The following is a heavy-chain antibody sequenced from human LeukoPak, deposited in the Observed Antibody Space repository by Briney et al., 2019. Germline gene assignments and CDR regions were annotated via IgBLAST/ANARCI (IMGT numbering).Heavy chain of an antibody. V-gene: IGHV4-39*07. CDR2: IYYSGST. Sequence: SETLSLTCTVSGGSISSSSYYWGWIRQPPGKGLEWIGSIYYSGSTYYNPSLKSRVTISVDTSKNQFSLKLSSVTAADTAVYYCAREYGSEYYFDYWGQGTLVTVSS. J-gene: IGHJ4*02. D-gene: IGHD3-10*01. CDR1: GGSISSSSYY. CDR3: AREYGSEYYFDY.